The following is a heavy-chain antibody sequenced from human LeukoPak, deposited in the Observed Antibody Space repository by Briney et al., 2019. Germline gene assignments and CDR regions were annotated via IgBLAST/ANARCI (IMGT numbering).Heavy chain of an antibody. J-gene: IGHJ4*02. D-gene: IGHD5-18*01. CDR2: IYYSGST. CDR3: ARVAGIQLWLGYFDY. Sequence: SETLSLTCTVSGGSISSSSYYWGWIRQPPGKGLEWIGSIYYSGSTYYNPSLKSRVTISVDTSKNQFSLKLSSVTAADTAVYYCARVAGIQLWLGYFDYWGQGTLVTVSS. V-gene: IGHV4-39*07. CDR1: GGSISSSSYY.